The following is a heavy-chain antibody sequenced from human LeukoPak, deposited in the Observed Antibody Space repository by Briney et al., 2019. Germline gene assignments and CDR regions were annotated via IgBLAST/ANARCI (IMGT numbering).Heavy chain of an antibody. CDR2: ISYDGSNK. J-gene: IGHJ1*01. Sequence: PGRSLRLSCAASGFTFSSYAMHWVRQAPGKGLEWVAVISYDGSNKYYADSVKGRFTISRDNAKNSLYLQMNSLRVEDTAVYYCARDSKPQRLGSTEYFQHWGQGTLVTVSS. CDR3: ARDSKPQRLGSTEYFQH. D-gene: IGHD6-25*01. V-gene: IGHV3-30-3*01. CDR1: GFTFSSYA.